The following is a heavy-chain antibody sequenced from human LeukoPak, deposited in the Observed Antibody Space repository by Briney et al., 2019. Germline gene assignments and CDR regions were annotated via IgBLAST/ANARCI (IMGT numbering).Heavy chain of an antibody. V-gene: IGHV4-59*01. Sequence: SETLSLTCTVSGGSISSYYWSWIRQPPGKGLEWIGYIYYSGSTNYNPSLKSRVTISVDTSKNEFSLKLSSVTAADTAVYYCARDENYYGSSGFADSWGQGTLVTVSS. CDR2: IYYSGST. CDR3: ARDENYYGSSGFADS. CDR1: GGSISSYY. J-gene: IGHJ4*02. D-gene: IGHD3-22*01.